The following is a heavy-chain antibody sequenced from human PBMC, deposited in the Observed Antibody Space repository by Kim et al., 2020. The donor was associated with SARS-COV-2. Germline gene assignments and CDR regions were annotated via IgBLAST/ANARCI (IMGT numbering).Heavy chain of an antibody. CDR3: AKMGSGSYLKWFDS. D-gene: IGHD3-10*01. J-gene: IGHJ5*01. V-gene: IGHV3-23*01. Sequence: ADSVRGRFTISREKSKNMVYLKMKSLRTEDTAVYYCAKMGSGSYLKWFDSWGQGTLVTVSS.